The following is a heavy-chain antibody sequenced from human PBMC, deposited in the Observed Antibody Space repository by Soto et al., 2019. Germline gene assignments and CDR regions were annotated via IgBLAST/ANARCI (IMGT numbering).Heavy chain of an antibody. D-gene: IGHD5-12*01. V-gene: IGHV4-39*01. Sequence: SETLSLTCTVSGGSISSSSYYWGWIRQPPGKGLEWIGSIYYSGSTYYNPSLKSRVTISVDTSKNQFSLKLSSVTAADTAVYYCARPEAGYSGYDFGVGAFDIWGQGTMVTVSS. CDR2: IYYSGST. CDR1: GGSISSSSYY. J-gene: IGHJ3*02. CDR3: ARPEAGYSGYDFGVGAFDI.